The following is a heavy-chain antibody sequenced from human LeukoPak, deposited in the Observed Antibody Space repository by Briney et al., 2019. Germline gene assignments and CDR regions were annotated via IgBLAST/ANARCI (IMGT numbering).Heavy chain of an antibody. V-gene: IGHV3-66*01. CDR3: ARDTYYYDSSGYYGEYYFDY. CDR1: GFTVSSNY. J-gene: IGHJ4*02. CDR2: IYSGGNT. D-gene: IGHD3-22*01. Sequence: GGSLRLSCAASGFTVSSNYMSWVRQAPGKGLEWVSVIYSGGNTYYADSVKGRFTISRDNSKNTVYLQMNGLRAEDTAVYYCARDTYYYDSSGYYGEYYFDYWGQGTLVTVSS.